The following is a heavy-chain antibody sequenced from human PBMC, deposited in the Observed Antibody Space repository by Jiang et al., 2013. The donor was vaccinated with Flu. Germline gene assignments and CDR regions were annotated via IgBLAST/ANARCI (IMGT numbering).Heavy chain of an antibody. CDR3: ARTTVIAGFNYYGIDV. J-gene: IGHJ6*02. CDR1: GDSVSSNSAA. V-gene: IGHV6-1*01. Sequence: QTLSLTCAISGDSVSSNSAAWNWIRQSPSRGLEWLGRTYYRSKWYNDYAVSVKSRITINPDTSKNQFSLLMNSVTPEDTAVYYCARTTVIAGFNYYGIDVWGQGTTVT. CDR2: TYYRSKWYN. D-gene: IGHD4-17*01.